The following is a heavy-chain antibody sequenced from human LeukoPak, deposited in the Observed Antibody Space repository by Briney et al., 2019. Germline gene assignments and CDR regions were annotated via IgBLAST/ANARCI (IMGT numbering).Heavy chain of an antibody. CDR3: ARDLYYFDSSGYYASDL. Sequence: TGGSLRLSCAASGFTFSDYWMSWVRQAPGKGLEWVANIKQDGREKHYVDSLRGRFTISRDNAKNSLDLQMNSLRAEDTAVYFCARDLYYFDSSGYYASDLWGQGTLVTVSS. J-gene: IGHJ5*02. D-gene: IGHD3-22*01. V-gene: IGHV3-7*01. CDR2: IKQDGREK. CDR1: GFTFSDYW.